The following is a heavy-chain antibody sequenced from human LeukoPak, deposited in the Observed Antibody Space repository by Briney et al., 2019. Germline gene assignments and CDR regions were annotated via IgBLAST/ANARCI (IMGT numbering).Heavy chain of an antibody. V-gene: IGHV1-69*13. J-gene: IGHJ5*02. D-gene: IGHD2-2*01. CDR3: AIRPHQEDVVVVPAAGFDP. Sequence: SVKVSCKASGGTFSSYAISWVRQAPGQGLEWMGGIIPIFGTANYAQKFQGRVTITADESTSTAYMELSSLRSEDTAVYYCAIRPHQEDVVVVPAAGFDPWGQGTLVTVSS. CDR2: IIPIFGTA. CDR1: GGTFSSYA.